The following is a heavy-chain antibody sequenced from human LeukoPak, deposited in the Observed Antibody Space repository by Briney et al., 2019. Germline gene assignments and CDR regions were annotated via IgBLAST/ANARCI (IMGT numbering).Heavy chain of an antibody. Sequence: GRSLRLSCAASGFTFSSYGMHWVRQAPGKGLEWVAVIWYDGSNKYYADSVKGRFTISRDNSKNTLYLQMNSLRAEDTAVYYCAKEKAVRFLEWLEWGQGTLVTVSS. CDR2: IWYDGSNK. V-gene: IGHV3-33*06. D-gene: IGHD3-3*01. CDR3: AKEKAVRFLEWLE. CDR1: GFTFSSYG. J-gene: IGHJ4*02.